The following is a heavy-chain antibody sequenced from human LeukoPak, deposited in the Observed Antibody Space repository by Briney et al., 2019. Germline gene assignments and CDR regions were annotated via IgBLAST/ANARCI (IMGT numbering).Heavy chain of an antibody. CDR2: MYLSGTT. CDR3: ARHYGP. V-gene: IGHV4-4*02. D-gene: IGHD3-16*01. Sequence: SETLSLTRTVSGDSINSLDLWSWVRQPPGKGLEWIGEMYLSGTTHSNPSVKSRVTIDTSKNQFSLKLNSVTAADTAVYYCARHYGPWGQGTLVTVSS. J-gene: IGHJ5*02. CDR1: GDSINSLDL.